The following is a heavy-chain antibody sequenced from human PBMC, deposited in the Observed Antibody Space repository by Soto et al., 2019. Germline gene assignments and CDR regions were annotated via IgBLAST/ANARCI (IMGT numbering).Heavy chain of an antibody. D-gene: IGHD1-1*01. Sequence: ASVKVSCKASGYTFTSYDINWVRQATGQGLEWMGLMNPNGGNTGYAQKFQGRVTMTRDTSTSTVYMELSSLRSGDTAVYYCARVTSQYLWPHVDVWGQGTTVTVSS. CDR3: ARVTSQYLWPHVDV. CDR1: GYTFTSYD. J-gene: IGHJ6*02. V-gene: IGHV1-8*01. CDR2: MNPNGGNT.